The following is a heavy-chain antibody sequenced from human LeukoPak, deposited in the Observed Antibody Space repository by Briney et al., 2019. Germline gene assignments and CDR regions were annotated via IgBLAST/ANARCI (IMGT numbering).Heavy chain of an antibody. CDR1: GYTFTSYD. D-gene: IGHD2-21*02. Sequence: ASVKVSCKASGYTFTSYDISWVRQAPGQGLEWMGRIIPILGIANYAQKFQGRVTITADKSTSTAYMELSSLRSEDTAVYYCARAVTAQKCLDYWGQGTLVTVSS. CDR2: IIPILGIA. CDR3: ARAVTAQKCLDY. J-gene: IGHJ4*02. V-gene: IGHV1-69*04.